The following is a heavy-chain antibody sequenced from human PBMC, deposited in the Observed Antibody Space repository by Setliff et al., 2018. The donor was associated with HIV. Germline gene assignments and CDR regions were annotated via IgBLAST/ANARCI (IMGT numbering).Heavy chain of an antibody. CDR2: IISILGTP. Sequence: AVKVSCKAYGGTFSAYPVNWVRQAPGQGLEWMGRIISILGTPNYSHTCQGRVTITADKSTTTTYMELSSLRSDDTAIYYCARDFHVLGYCSADSCPYDASDVWGQGTMVTVSS. CDR1: GGTFSAYP. V-gene: IGHV1-69*08. D-gene: IGHD2-15*01. CDR3: ARDFHVLGYCSADSCPYDASDV. J-gene: IGHJ3*01.